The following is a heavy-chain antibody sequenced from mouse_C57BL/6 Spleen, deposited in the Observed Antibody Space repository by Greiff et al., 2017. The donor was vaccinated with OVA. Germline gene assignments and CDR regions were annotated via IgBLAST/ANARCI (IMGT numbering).Heavy chain of an antibody. CDR1: GYTFTSYW. Sequence: VQLQQPGAELVMPGASVKLSCKASGYTFTSYWMHWVKQRPGQGLEWIGEIDPSDSYTNYHQKFKGKSTLTVDKSSSTAYMQLSSLTSEDSAVYYCARSSSGLYYFDYWGQGTTLTVSS. CDR3: ARSSSGLYYFDY. CDR2: IDPSDSYT. J-gene: IGHJ2*01. V-gene: IGHV1-69*01. D-gene: IGHD3-2*02.